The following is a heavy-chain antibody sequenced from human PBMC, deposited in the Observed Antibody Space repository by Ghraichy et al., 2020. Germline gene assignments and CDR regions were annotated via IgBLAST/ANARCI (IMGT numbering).Heavy chain of an antibody. CDR1: GGSISSSSYY. Sequence: SETLSLTCTVSGGSISSSSYYWGWIRQPPGKGLEWIGSIYYSGSTYYNPSLKSRVTISVDTSKNQFSLKLSSVTAADTAVYYCARPYYYDSIGYYWDAFDIWGQGTMVTVSS. CDR2: IYYSGST. V-gene: IGHV4-39*01. J-gene: IGHJ3*02. D-gene: IGHD3-22*01. CDR3: ARPYYYDSIGYYWDAFDI.